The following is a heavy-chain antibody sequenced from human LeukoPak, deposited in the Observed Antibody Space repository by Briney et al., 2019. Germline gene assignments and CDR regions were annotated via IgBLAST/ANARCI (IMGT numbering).Heavy chain of an antibody. CDR2: IKSKTDGGTT. J-gene: IGHJ1*01. CDR1: GFTFSNAW. Sequence: PGGSLRLSCAASGFTFSNAWMSWVRQAPGKELEWVGRIKSKTDGGTTDYAAPVKGRFTISRDDSKNTLYLQMNSLKTEDTAVYYCTTDYPYYCSSTTCYASEYFQHWGQGTLVPVSS. V-gene: IGHV3-15*01. D-gene: IGHD2-2*01. CDR3: TTDYPYYCSSTTCYASEYFQH.